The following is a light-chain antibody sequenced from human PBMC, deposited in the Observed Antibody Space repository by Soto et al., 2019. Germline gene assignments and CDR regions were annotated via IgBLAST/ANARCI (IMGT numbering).Light chain of an antibody. J-gene: IGKJ1*01. CDR2: WAS. CDR1: QSVLYSSNNKNY. Sequence: DIVMTQSPDSLAVSLGERATINCKSSQSVLYSSNNKNYLAWYQQKPGKPPKLLIYWASTRESGVPDRFSGSGSGTAFTLTISSLQAEDVAVYYCQQYYSTPQTFGQGTKVEIK. CDR3: QQYYSTPQT. V-gene: IGKV4-1*01.